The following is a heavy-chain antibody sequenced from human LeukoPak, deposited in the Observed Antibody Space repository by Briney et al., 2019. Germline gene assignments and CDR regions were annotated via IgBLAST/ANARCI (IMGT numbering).Heavy chain of an antibody. CDR3: AKVAYGDYVCFDY. V-gene: IGHV3-23*01. D-gene: IGHD4-17*01. CDR2: ISGSAGST. CDR1: GFTFSSYA. Sequence: GGSLRLSCAASGFTFSSYAMSWVRQAPGKGLEWVSGISGSAGSTYFADSVKGRFTISRDNSKNTLYLQMNSLRAEDTAVYYCAKVAYGDYVCFDYWGQGTLVTVSS. J-gene: IGHJ4*02.